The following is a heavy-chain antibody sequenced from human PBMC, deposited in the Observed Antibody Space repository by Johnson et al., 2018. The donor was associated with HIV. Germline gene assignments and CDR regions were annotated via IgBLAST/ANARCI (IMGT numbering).Heavy chain of an antibody. J-gene: IGHJ3*01. Sequence: VQLVESGGGFVQPGGSLRLSCAASGFTVSRNYMNWVRQAPGKGLEWVSVIYSGGNTYYTDSVRGRFTIARDNSKNTLYLQMNSLRAEDTAVYYCARGGLLWFGHPADWGQGTMVTVSS. D-gene: IGHD3-10*01. CDR3: ARGGLLWFGHPAD. CDR2: IYSGGNT. CDR1: GFTVSRNY. V-gene: IGHV3-66*01.